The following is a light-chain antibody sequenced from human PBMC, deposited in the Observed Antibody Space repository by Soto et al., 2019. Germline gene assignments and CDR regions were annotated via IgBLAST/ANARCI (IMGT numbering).Light chain of an antibody. V-gene: IGLV1-40*01. CDR3: QSYDSSLSTSV. J-gene: IGLJ2*01. Sequence: QSVLTQPPSVSGAPGQRVTISCTGSSSNIGAGYDVNWYQQLPGTAPKVLIYGNSNRPSGVPDRFSGSKSGASASLAITGLQAEDEADYYCQSYDSSLSTSVFGGGTKVTV. CDR2: GNS. CDR1: SSNIGAGYD.